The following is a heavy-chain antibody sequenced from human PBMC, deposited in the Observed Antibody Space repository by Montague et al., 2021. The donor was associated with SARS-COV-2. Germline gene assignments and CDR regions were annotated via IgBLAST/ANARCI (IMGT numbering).Heavy chain of an antibody. Sequence: SETLSLTCAVYGASFSGYYWNFIRQTPGKGLEWLGEISHSGTTKYNPSLKSRCTISADTSKNQFSLTLTSVTAADTAVYFCARRPGRVWGLDVWGHGTTVTVSS. V-gene: IGHV4-34*01. J-gene: IGHJ6*02. CDR3: ARRPGRVWGLDV. CDR2: ISHSGTT. D-gene: IGHD3-10*01. CDR1: GASFSGYY.